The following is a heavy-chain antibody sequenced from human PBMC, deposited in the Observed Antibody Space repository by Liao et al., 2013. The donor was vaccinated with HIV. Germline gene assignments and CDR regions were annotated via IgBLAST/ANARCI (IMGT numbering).Heavy chain of an antibody. CDR3: ARVGLYSSSWPYDY. CDR1: GGSIRSYY. CDR2: VYYTGST. J-gene: IGHJ4*02. V-gene: IGHV4-59*01. Sequence: QVQLQESGPGLVKPSETLSLTCTVSGGSIRSYYWIWIRQPPGKRLEWIGYVYYTGSTKYNPSLESRVTMSIDTSMHQFSLELSSVTAADTALYYCARVGLYSSSWPYDYWGQGTLVTVSS. D-gene: IGHD6-13*01.